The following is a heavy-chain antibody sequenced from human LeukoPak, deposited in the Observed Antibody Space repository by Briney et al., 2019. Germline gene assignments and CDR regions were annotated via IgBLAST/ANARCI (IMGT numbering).Heavy chain of an antibody. J-gene: IGHJ4*02. CDR2: INPNSGGT. D-gene: IGHD3-22*01. CDR1: GYTFTGYY. V-gene: IGHV1-2*04. Sequence: ASVKVSCKASGYTFTGYYMHWVRQAPGQGLEWMGWINPNSGGTNYAQKFQGWVTMTRDTSISTAYMELSRLRSDDTAVYYCARGYDSSGYVYFDYWGQGTLVTVSS. CDR3: ARGYDSSGYVYFDY.